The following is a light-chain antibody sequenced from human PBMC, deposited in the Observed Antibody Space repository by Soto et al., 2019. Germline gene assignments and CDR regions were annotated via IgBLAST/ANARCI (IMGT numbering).Light chain of an antibody. CDR1: SSDVANYNY. V-gene: IGLV2-14*01. J-gene: IGLJ3*02. CDR3: SSYTTSRTWV. CDR2: EVS. Sequence: QSVLTQPASVSGSPGQSITISCTGTSSDVANYNYVSWYQHHPGKAPKLMIYEVSYRPSGVSVRFSGSKSGNTASLTISGLQAEDEANYYCSSYTTSRTWVFGGGTKVTVL.